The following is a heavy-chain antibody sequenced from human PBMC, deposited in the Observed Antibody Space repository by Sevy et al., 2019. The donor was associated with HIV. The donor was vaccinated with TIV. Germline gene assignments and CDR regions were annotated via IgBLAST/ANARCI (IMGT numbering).Heavy chain of an antibody. V-gene: IGHV1-8*01. CDR2: MNPNSGNT. CDR1: GYTFSSYD. J-gene: IGHJ6*02. Sequence: ASVKVSCKASGYTFSSYDINWVRQATGQGLEWMGWMNPNSGNTGYAQKFQGRVTVTRNTSISTAYMELSSLRSEDTAVYYCARGSGSVGIQLWFYYYYGMDVWGQGTTVTVSS. D-gene: IGHD5-18*01. CDR3: ARGSGSVGIQLWFYYYYGMDV.